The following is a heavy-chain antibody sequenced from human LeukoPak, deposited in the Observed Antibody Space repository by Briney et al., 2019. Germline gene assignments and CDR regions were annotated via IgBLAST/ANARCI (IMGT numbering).Heavy chain of an antibody. D-gene: IGHD3-22*01. J-gene: IGHJ4*02. Sequence: KSSETLSLTCTVSGGSISSSSYYWGWIRQPPGKGLEWIGSIYYSGSTYYNPSLKSRVTISVDTSKNQFSLKLSSVTAADTAVYYCARRYYYDSSGLDDWGQGTLVTASS. CDR2: IYYSGST. V-gene: IGHV4-39*01. CDR1: GGSISSSSYY. CDR3: ARRYYYDSSGLDD.